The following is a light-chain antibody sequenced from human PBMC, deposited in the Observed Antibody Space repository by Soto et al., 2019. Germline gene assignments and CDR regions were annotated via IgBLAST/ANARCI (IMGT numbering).Light chain of an antibody. J-gene: IGLJ1*01. CDR1: SSDVGSYNL. CDR3: CSYAGSSTFYV. V-gene: IGLV2-23*02. CDR2: EVS. Sequence: QSALTQPASVSGSPGQSITISCTGTSSDVGSYNLVSWYQQHPGKGPKLMIYEVSKRPSGVSNRFSGSKSGNTASLTISGLQAEDEADYYCCSYAGSSTFYVFGTGTKVTVL.